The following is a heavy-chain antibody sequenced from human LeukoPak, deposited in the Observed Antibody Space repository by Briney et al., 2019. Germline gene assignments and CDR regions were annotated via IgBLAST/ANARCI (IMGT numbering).Heavy chain of an antibody. CDR3: AKVGIQASSDY. Sequence: GGSLRLSCAASGFTFSSYGMHWVRQAPGRGLEWVAVISYDGSNKYYADSVKGRLTISRDNSKNTLYLQMNSLRAEDTAVYYCAKVGIQASSDYWGQGTLVTVSS. V-gene: IGHV3-30*18. CDR1: GFTFSSYG. CDR2: ISYDGSNK. J-gene: IGHJ4*02. D-gene: IGHD6-13*01.